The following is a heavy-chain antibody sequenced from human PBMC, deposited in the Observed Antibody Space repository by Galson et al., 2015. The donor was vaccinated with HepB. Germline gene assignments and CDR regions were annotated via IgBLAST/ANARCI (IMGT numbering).Heavy chain of an antibody. J-gene: IGHJ4*02. D-gene: IGHD6-13*01. Sequence: SLRLSCAASGFTFSSYSMNWVRQAPGKGLEWVSSISSSSSYIYYADSVKGRFTISRDNAKNSLYLQMNSLRAEDTAVYYCASPYGRAAAGMFTSFDYWGQGTLVTVSS. V-gene: IGHV3-21*01. CDR1: GFTFSSYS. CDR2: ISSSSSYI. CDR3: ASPYGRAAAGMFTSFDY.